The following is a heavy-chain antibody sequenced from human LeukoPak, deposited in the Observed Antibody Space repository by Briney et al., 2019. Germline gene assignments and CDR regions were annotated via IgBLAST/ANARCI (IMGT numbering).Heavy chain of an antibody. Sequence: SQTLSLTCTVSGGSISSGDYYWSWIRQPPGKGLEWIGYIYYSGSTYYNPSLKSQVTISVDTSKNQFSLKLSSVTAADTAVYYCARAKLRYYFDYWGQGTLVTVSS. CDR1: GGSISSGDYY. J-gene: IGHJ4*02. CDR2: IYYSGST. CDR3: ARAKLRYYFDY. D-gene: IGHD4-17*01. V-gene: IGHV4-30-4*08.